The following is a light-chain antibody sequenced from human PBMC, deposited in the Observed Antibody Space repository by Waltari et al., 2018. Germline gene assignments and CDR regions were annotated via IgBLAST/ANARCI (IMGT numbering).Light chain of an antibody. Sequence: ALTQPPSVSVSPGQPAPITCSGDKLGNQYVSWYQQPSGQPPLLVIYEDSRRPSGIPERFSGDNSGNTATLTIGDTQSVDEADYFCQARGNNDVVFGGGTKLTVL. CDR1: KLGNQY. CDR2: EDS. J-gene: IGLJ3*02. CDR3: QARGNNDVV. V-gene: IGLV3-1*01.